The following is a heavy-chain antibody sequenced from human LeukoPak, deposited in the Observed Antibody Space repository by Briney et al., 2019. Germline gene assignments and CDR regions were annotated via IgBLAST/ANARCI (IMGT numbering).Heavy chain of an antibody. Sequence: GGSLRLSCTASGFSFNDFVMQWVRQVPGKNLEWVAHISGDGGTTDYASSVEGRFTISRDNTQKSLSLEMNNLGTEDTALYYCAKSGLGDHGIFTGRGSPYYYYYLDVWGKGTTVIVS. V-gene: IGHV3-43*02. CDR2: ISGDGGTT. J-gene: IGHJ6*03. CDR1: GFSFNDFV. D-gene: IGHD2-21*02. CDR3: AKSGLGDHGIFTGRGSPYYYYYLDV.